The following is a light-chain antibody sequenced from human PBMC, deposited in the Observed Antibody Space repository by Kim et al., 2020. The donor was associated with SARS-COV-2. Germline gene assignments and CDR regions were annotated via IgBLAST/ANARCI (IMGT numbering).Light chain of an antibody. CDR1: QDISNY. CDR3: QQYDNLPRWT. CDR2: DAS. V-gene: IGKV1-33*01. Sequence: DIQMTQSPSSLSASVGYRVTITCQASQDISNYLNWYQQKPGKAPKLLIYDASNLETGVPSRFSGSGSGTDFTFTISSLQPEDIATYYCQQYDNLPRWTFGQGTKVDIK. J-gene: IGKJ1*01.